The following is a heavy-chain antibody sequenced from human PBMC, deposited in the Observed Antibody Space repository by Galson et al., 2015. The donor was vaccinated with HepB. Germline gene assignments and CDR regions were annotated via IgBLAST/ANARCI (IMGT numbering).Heavy chain of an antibody. J-gene: IGHJ4*02. CDR1: GITLTSYW. V-gene: IGHV3-74*03. CDR3: ARGGGHYGDFVS. Sequence: SLRLSCAASGITLTSYWMHWVRQPPGKGLVWVSRISGDGTSTSYADSVKGRFTISRDNAKNTVYLQMNNVRGEDTAVYYCARGGGHYGDFVSWGQGTLVTVSS. D-gene: IGHD4-17*01. CDR2: ISGDGTST.